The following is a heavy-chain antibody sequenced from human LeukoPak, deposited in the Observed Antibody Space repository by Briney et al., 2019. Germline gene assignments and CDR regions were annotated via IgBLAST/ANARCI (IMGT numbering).Heavy chain of an antibody. V-gene: IGHV3-30-3*01. D-gene: IGHD3-3*01. CDR3: ARGGITIFGVVIMFSGYY. CDR1: GFTFSSYA. Sequence: GSLRLSCAASGFTFSSYAVHWVRQAPGKGLEWVAVISYDGSNKYYADSVKGRFTISRDNSKNTLYLQMNSLRAEDTAVYYCARGGITIFGVVIMFSGYYWGQGTLVTVSS. J-gene: IGHJ4*02. CDR2: ISYDGSNK.